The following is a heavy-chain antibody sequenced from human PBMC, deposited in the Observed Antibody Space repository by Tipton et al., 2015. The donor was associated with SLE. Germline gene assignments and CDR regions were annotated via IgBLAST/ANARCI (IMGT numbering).Heavy chain of an antibody. J-gene: IGHJ4*02. Sequence: LRLSCTVSGGSISSSSYYWGWIRQPPGKGLEWIGSIYYSGSTSSNPSLKSRVTISVDTSKNQFSLKLSSVTAADTAVYYCARGEYSSSWYPFDYWGQGTLVTVSS. D-gene: IGHD6-13*01. CDR1: GGSISSSSYY. CDR2: IYYSGST. CDR3: ARGEYSSSWYPFDY. V-gene: IGHV4-39*01.